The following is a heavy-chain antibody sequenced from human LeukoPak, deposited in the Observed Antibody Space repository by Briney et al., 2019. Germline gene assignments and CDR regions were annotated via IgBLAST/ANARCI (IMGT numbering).Heavy chain of an antibody. J-gene: IGHJ5*02. V-gene: IGHV1-2*06. D-gene: IGHD2-15*01. CDR3: VRGLGHCSGGRCP. Sequence: ASVKVSCKASGYTFTDSYIHWVRQAPGQGLEWMGRINPNSGGTNYAQKFQGRVTVTRDTSVSTAYMELSSLRSDDTAVYYCVRGLGHCSGGRCPWGQGTLVTVSS. CDR2: INPNSGGT. CDR1: GYTFTDSY.